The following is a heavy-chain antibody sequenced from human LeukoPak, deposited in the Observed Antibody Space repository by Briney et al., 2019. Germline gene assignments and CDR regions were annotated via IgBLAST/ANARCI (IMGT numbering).Heavy chain of an antibody. CDR2: IKEDGSAK. CDR1: GLTFSRYW. CDR3: ARDYDYYSGHNLDAFDI. J-gene: IGHJ3*02. Sequence: PGGSLRLSCAASGLTFSRYWMTWVRQAPGKGLEWVANIKEDGSAKSYVGSVKGRFNISRDNAKNSLYLQMNSLRVEDTAVYYCARDYDYYSGHNLDAFDIWGQGTTVTVSS. V-gene: IGHV3-7*01. D-gene: IGHD2-15*01.